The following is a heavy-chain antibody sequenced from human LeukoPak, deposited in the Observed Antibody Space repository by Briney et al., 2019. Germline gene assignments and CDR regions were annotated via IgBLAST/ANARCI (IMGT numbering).Heavy chain of an antibody. J-gene: IGHJ4*02. CDR1: GFTFSSYA. D-gene: IGHD3-9*01. V-gene: IGHV3-30-3*01. CDR2: ISYDGSKK. CDR3: VREPGPGYFDY. Sequence: QSGGSLRLSCAASGFTFSSYAMHWVRQAPGKGLEWVASISYDGSKKYYADSLKGRFTISRDNSRNTLYLQMNSLRAEDTAVYYCVREPGPGYFDYWGQGTLVTVSS.